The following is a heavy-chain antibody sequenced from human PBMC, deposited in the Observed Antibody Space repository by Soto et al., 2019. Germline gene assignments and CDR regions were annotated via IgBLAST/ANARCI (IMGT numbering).Heavy chain of an antibody. V-gene: IGHV1-58*01. CDR2: IVVGSGNT. J-gene: IGHJ6*02. CDR1: GSTFTSSA. CDR3: AAGVITFGGVIVIRDYYYGMDV. D-gene: IGHD3-16*02. Sequence: SVKVSCKASGSTFTSSAVQWVRQARGQRLEWIGWIVVGSGNTNYAQKFQERVTITRDMSTSTAYMELSSLRSEDTAVYYCAAGVITFGGVIVIRDYYYGMDVWGQGTTVTVSS.